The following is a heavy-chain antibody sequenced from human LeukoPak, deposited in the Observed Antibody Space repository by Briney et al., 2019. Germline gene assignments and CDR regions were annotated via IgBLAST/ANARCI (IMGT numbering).Heavy chain of an antibody. Sequence: KASETLSLTCTVSGGSISSYYWSWIRQPPGKGLEWIGYIYYSGSTNYNPSLKSRVTISVDTSKNQFSLKLSSVTAADTAVYYCARASVAGTSRGWFDPWGQGTLVTVSS. V-gene: IGHV4-59*08. CDR1: GGSISSYY. D-gene: IGHD6-19*01. J-gene: IGHJ5*02. CDR3: ARASVAGTSRGWFDP. CDR2: IYYSGST.